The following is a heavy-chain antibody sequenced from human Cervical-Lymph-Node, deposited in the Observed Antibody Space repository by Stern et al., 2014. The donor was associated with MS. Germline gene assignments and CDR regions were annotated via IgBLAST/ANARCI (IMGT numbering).Heavy chain of an antibody. V-gene: IGHV4-59*01. J-gene: IGHJ5*02. CDR2: IYQVGST. Sequence: QVQLQESGPGLVKPSETLSLTCTVSGGSFNNYYWSWIRQPPGKGLEWIGYIYQVGSTKYNPSLKSRVTISLHTSKKQFSLRLTSVTAADTAVYYCARVDDCSGGTCFSTSWFDPWGQGTLVTVSS. CDR1: GGSFNNYY. D-gene: IGHD2-15*01. CDR3: ARVDDCSGGTCFSTSWFDP.